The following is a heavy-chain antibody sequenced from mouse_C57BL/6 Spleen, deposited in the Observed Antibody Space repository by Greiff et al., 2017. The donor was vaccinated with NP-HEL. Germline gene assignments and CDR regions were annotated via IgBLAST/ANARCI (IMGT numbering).Heavy chain of an antibody. Sequence: EVQLQQSGAELVRPGASVKLSCTASGFTITDDYMHWVKQRPEQGLEWIGWIEPANGDTEYASKFQGKATITADTSSNTAYLQLSSLTSEDTAVYYGTTCHSNSYYYAMDYWGQGTSVTVSS. V-gene: IGHV14-4*01. D-gene: IGHD2-5*01. CDR3: TTCHSNSYYYAMDY. J-gene: IGHJ4*01. CDR1: GFTITDDY. CDR2: IEPANGDT.